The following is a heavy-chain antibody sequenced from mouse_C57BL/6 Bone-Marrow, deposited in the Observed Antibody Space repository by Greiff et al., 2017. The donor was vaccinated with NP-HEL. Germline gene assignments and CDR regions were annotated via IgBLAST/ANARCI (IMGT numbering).Heavy chain of an antibody. J-gene: IGHJ4*01. V-gene: IGHV1-20*01. CDR2: INPYNGDT. CDR1: GYSFTGYF. D-gene: IGHD1-2*01. CDR3: AREVTTAYYAMDY. Sequence: EVQLQQSGPELVKPGASVKISCKASGYSFTGYFMNWVMQSHGKSLEWIGRINPYNGDTFYNQKFKGKATLTVDKTSSTAHMELRSLTSEDSAVYYCAREVTTAYYAMDYWGQGTSVTVSS.